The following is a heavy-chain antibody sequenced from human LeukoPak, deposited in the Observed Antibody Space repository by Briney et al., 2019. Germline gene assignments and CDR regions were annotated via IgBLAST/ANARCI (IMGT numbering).Heavy chain of an antibody. CDR1: GFTFSSYE. J-gene: IGHJ4*02. D-gene: IGHD5-18*01. CDR3: ARVGYSYGLYYFDY. CDR2: ISSSGSTI. Sequence: GGSLRLSCAASGFTFSSYEMNWVRQAPGKGLEWVSYISSSGSTIYYADSVKGRFTISRDNAKNSLYLQMNSLRAEDTAVYYCARVGYSYGLYYFDYWGQGTLVTVSS. V-gene: IGHV3-48*03.